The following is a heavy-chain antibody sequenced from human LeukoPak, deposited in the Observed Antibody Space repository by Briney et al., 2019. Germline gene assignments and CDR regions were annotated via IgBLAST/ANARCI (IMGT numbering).Heavy chain of an antibody. J-gene: IGHJ3*02. CDR1: GGSISSYY. CDR2: IYTRGTT. V-gene: IGHV4-4*09. Sequence: SENLSLTCTVSGGSISSYYWSWIRQPPGKGLEWIGYIYTRGTTNYTPSLKSRVTISADTSKNQFSLKLSSVTAADTAVYYCARQAVAGSADAFDIWGQGTMVTVSS. D-gene: IGHD6-19*01. CDR3: ARQAVAGSADAFDI.